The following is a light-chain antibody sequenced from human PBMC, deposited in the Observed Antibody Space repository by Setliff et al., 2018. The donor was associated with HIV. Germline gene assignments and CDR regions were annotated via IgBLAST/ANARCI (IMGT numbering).Light chain of an antibody. Sequence: QSVLTQPPSASGTPGQKVTISCSGSSSNIGSNTVNWYQQLPGTAPKLLIYSSNVRPSRVPDRFSGSKSGTSASLAISGLQAEDEADYYCAAWDDSLTGYVFGTETKVTVL. CDR1: SSNIGSNT. J-gene: IGLJ1*01. CDR3: AAWDDSLTGYV. V-gene: IGLV1-44*01. CDR2: SSN.